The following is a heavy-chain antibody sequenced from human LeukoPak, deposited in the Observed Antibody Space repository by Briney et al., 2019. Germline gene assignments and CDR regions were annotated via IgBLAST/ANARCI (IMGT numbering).Heavy chain of an antibody. CDR2: IYYSGST. D-gene: IGHD6-13*01. V-gene: IGHV4-59*01. J-gene: IGHJ5*02. CDR1: GGSISSYY. Sequence: SETLSLTCTVSGGSISSYYWSWIRQPPGKGLEWIGYIYYSGSTNYNPSLKSRVTISVDTSKNQFSLKLSSVTAADTAVYYCARGPSSSWYRKGLNRFDPWGQGTLVTVSS. CDR3: ARGPSSSWYRKGLNRFDP.